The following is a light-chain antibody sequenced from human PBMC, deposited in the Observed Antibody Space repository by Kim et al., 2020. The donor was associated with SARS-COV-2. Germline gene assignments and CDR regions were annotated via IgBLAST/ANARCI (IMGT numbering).Light chain of an antibody. J-gene: IGLJ2*01. Sequence: VALGQTVRITCQGDSHRSYYATWYQQKPGQAPRLVIYGKNNRPSGIPDRFSGSSSGNTASLTITGTQAGDEADYYCNSRDSNDNVVFGGGTKVTVL. CDR2: GKN. V-gene: IGLV3-19*01. CDR3: NSRDSNDNVV. CDR1: SHRSYY.